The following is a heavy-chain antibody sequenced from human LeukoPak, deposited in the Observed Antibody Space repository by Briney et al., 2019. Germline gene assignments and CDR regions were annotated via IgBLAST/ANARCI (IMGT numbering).Heavy chain of an antibody. CDR1: GFTFSSYA. CDR2: ISSDGSNK. Sequence: PGGSLRLSCAASGFTFSSYAMHWVRQAQGKGLEWVAVISSDGSNKYYADSMKGRFTISRDNAKNSLYLQMNSLRAEDTAVYYCARDTAVSDFDYWGRGTLVTVSS. V-gene: IGHV3-30*04. D-gene: IGHD4-23*01. J-gene: IGHJ4*02. CDR3: ARDTAVSDFDY.